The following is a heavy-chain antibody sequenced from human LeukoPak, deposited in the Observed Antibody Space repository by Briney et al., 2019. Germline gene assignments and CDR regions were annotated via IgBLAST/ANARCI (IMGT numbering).Heavy chain of an antibody. CDR2: INHSGST. V-gene: IGHV4-34*01. J-gene: IGHJ4*02. Sequence: SETLSLTCAVYGGSLSGYYWSWIRQPPGKGLEWIGEINHSGSTNYNPSPKSRVTISVDTSKNQLSLQLNSVTPEDTAVYYCARTAEYSSTWYYFDYWDQGTLVTVSS. CDR3: ARTAEYSSTWYYFDY. CDR1: GGSLSGYY. D-gene: IGHD6-13*01.